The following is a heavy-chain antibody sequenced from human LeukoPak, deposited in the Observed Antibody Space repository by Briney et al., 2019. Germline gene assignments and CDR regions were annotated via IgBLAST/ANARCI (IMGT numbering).Heavy chain of an antibody. D-gene: IGHD1-14*01. CDR3: AKETPNTGWFDP. Sequence: ASVKVSCTASGHTFTTYYVHLVRQAPGQGLEWMGVINPSGDGTNYPQRFQGRVTLTRDTSTSTVYMELTSPRSEDTAMYYCAKETPNTGWFDPWGQGTLVTVSS. CDR2: INPSGDGT. CDR1: GHTFTTYY. J-gene: IGHJ5*02. V-gene: IGHV1-46*01.